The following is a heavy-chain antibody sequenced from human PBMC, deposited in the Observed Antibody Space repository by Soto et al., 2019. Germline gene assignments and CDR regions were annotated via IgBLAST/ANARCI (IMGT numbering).Heavy chain of an antibody. CDR2: IYYSGST. J-gene: IGHJ4*02. Sequence: SETLSLTCTVSGGSISSYYWSWIRQPPGKGLEWIGYIYYSGSTNYNPSLKSRVTISVDTSKNQFSLKLSSVTAADTAVYYCARDMSSGYSFDYWGQGTLVTVSS. V-gene: IGHV4-59*01. CDR1: GGSISSYY. CDR3: ARDMSSGYSFDY. D-gene: IGHD3-22*01.